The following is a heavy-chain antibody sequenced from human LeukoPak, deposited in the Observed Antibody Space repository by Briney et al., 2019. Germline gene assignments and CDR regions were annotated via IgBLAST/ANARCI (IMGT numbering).Heavy chain of an antibody. J-gene: IGHJ3*02. CDR1: GGSISSYY. V-gene: IGHV4-59*01. CDR3: ARGPQPTYYYDSSGEDAFDI. CDR2: IYYSGST. D-gene: IGHD3-22*01. Sequence: SETLSLTCTVSGGSISSYYWSWIRQPPGKGPEWIGYIYYSGSTNYNPSLKSRVTISVDTSKNQFSLKLSSVTAADTAVYYCARGPQPTYYYDSSGEDAFDIWAKGQWSPSLQ.